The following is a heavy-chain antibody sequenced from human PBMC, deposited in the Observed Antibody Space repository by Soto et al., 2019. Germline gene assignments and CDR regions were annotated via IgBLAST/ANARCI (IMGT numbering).Heavy chain of an antibody. J-gene: IGHJ6*02. CDR3: ARGPSGGELLWFGESTRGVGMDV. Sequence: GGSLRLSCAASGFTFSSYGMHWVRQAPGKGLEWVAVIWYDGSNKYYADSVKGRFTISRDNSKNTLYLQMNSLRAEDTAVYYCARGPSGGELLWFGESTRGVGMDVWGQGTTVTVSS. D-gene: IGHD3-10*01. CDR2: IWYDGSNK. CDR1: GFTFSSYG. V-gene: IGHV3-33*01.